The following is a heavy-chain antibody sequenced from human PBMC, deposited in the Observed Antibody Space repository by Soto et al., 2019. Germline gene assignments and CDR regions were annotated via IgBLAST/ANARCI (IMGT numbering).Heavy chain of an antibody. CDR2: IIPIFGTA. CDR1: GGTFSSYA. J-gene: IGHJ6*02. D-gene: IGHD4-4*01. V-gene: IGHV1-69*13. Sequence: SVKVSCKASGGTFSSYAISWVRQAPGQGLEWMGGIIPIFGTANYAQKFQGRVTITADESTSTAYMELSSLRSEDTAVYYCARVFGVETYSNSNYYYYGMDVWGQGTTVTSP. CDR3: ARVFGVETYSNSNYYYYGMDV.